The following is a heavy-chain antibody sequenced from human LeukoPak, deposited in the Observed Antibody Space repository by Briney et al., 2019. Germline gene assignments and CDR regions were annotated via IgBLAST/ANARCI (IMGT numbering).Heavy chain of an antibody. V-gene: IGHV4-34*01. CDR2: INHSGST. Sequence: TSETLSLTCAVYGGSFSGYYWSWIRQPPGKGLEWIGEINHSGSTNYNPSLKSRVTISVDTSKNQFSLKLSSVTAADTAVYYCARACRSPNWFDPWGQGTLVTVSS. J-gene: IGHJ5*02. CDR1: GGSFSGYY. CDR3: ARACRSPNWFDP.